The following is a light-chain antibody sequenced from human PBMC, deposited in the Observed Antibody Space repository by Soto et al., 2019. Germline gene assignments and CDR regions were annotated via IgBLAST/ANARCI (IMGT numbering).Light chain of an antibody. V-gene: IGKV3-20*01. CDR3: QQYNNWPWT. CDR2: GAS. J-gene: IGKJ1*01. CDR1: QSVSSSY. Sequence: EIVLTQSPGTLSLSPVERATLSCRASQSVSSSYLAWYQQKPGQAPRLLIYGASSRATGIPDRFSGSGSGTDFTLTISSLQPEDFAVYYCQQYNNWPWTFGQGTKVDI.